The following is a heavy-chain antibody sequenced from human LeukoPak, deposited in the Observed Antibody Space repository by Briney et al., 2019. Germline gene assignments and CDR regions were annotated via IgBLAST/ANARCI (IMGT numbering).Heavy chain of an antibody. Sequence: GGSLRLSCAASGFAFSSYGIHWVRQAPGKGLEWVAFIRFDGSNKYYADSVKGRFTISRDNSRNMLYLQMNSLRAEDTAVYYCAKPHFDYWGQGTLVTVSS. J-gene: IGHJ4*02. V-gene: IGHV3-30*02. CDR1: GFAFSSYG. CDR2: IRFDGSNK. CDR3: AKPHFDY.